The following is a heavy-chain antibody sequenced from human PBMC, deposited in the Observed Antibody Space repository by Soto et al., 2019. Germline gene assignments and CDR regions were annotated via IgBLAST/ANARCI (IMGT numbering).Heavy chain of an antibody. D-gene: IGHD3-10*01. CDR1: GFTFSSYA. CDR2: ISGSGGST. J-gene: IGHJ4*02. V-gene: IGHV3-23*01. CDR3: AKDRAYYYGSGRSPSFDY. Sequence: GGSLRLSCAASGFTFSSYAMSWVRQAPGKGLEWVSAISGSGGSTYYADSVKGRFTISRDNSKNTLYLQMNSLRAEDTAVYYCAKDRAYYYGSGRSPSFDYWGQGTLVTVSS.